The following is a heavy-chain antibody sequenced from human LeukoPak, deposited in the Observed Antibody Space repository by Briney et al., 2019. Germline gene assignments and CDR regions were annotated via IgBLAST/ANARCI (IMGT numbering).Heavy chain of an antibody. J-gene: IGHJ6*02. CDR1: GGSISSSGHY. V-gene: IGHV4-39*07. D-gene: IGHD6-13*01. Sequence: SETLSLSCTVSGGSISSSGHYWGWIRQPPGKGLEWIGSIYYSGNTYYNPSLKSRLTISTDTPKNQFSLKLSSVTAADTAVYYCASPQYSSRGQDYYGMDVWGQGTTVTVSS. CDR3: ASPQYSSRGQDYYGMDV. CDR2: IYYSGNT.